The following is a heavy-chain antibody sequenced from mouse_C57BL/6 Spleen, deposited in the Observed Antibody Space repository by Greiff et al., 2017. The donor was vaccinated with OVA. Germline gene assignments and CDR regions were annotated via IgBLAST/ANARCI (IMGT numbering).Heavy chain of an antibody. V-gene: IGHV1-52*01. Sequence: VQLQQSGAELVRPGSSVKLSCKASGYTFTSYWMHWVKQRPIQGLEWIGNIDPSDSETHYNQKFKDKATLTVDKSSSTAYMQLSSLTSEDSAVYYCARKKGNGYDYFDYWGQGTTLTVSS. CDR2: IDPSDSET. CDR1: GYTFTSYW. J-gene: IGHJ2*01. CDR3: ARKKGNGYDYFDY. D-gene: IGHD2-2*01.